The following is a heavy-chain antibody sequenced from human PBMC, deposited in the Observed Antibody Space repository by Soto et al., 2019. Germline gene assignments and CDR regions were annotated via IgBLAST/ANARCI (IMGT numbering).Heavy chain of an antibody. CDR1: GFRFSSYA. CDR3: ARSLALWHRMDA. Sequence: GGSLRLSCAAPGFRFSSYAMSWVRQAPGQGPEWLSVISASGGSAYYADSVRGRFTISRDNSKNTLYLQMKSLGAEDTAVYYCARSLALWHRMDAWGQRTKVTVSS. CDR2: ISASGGSA. D-gene: IGHD6-13*01. V-gene: IGHV3-23*01. J-gene: IGHJ6*02.